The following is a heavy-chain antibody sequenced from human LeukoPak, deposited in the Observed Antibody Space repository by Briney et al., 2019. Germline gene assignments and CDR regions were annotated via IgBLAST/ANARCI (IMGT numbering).Heavy chain of an antibody. D-gene: IGHD2-15*01. J-gene: IGHJ4*02. CDR1: GGSFSGYY. CDR3: ARGLRYCSGGSCLGRYFDY. Sequence: SETLSLTCAVYGGSFSGYYWSWIRQPPGKGLEWIGEINHSGSTNYNPSLKSRVTISVDTSKNQFSLKLSSVTAADTAVYYCARGLRYCSGGSCLGRYFDYWGQGTLVILSS. V-gene: IGHV4-34*01. CDR2: INHSGST.